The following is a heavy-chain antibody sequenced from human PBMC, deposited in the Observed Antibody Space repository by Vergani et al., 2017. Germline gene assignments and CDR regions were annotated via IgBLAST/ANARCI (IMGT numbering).Heavy chain of an antibody. J-gene: IGHJ5*02. D-gene: IGHD3-22*01. Sequence: QEQLVQSGSELKKPGASVKVSCKASGYSFNNYAIHWVRQAPGQGLEWMGWINPTTGNPTYARAFTGRFVFSLDTSISTAYLQISSLKAEDTAVYYCARIDSSGYYYGGWFDPWGQGTLVTVSS. CDR3: ARIDSSGYYYGGWFDP. CDR1: GYSFNNYA. CDR2: INPTTGNP. V-gene: IGHV7-4-1*02.